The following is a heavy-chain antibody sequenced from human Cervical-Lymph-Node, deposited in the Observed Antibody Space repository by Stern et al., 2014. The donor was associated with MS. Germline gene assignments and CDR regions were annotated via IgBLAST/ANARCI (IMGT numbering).Heavy chain of an antibody. CDR2: INYNGST. CDR1: GGSISTFY. V-gene: IGHV4-59*01. J-gene: IGHJ3*02. Sequence: QVQLQESGPGLVKPSETLSLTCTVSGGSISTFYWSWIRQPPGKGLEWIGQINYNGSTNYNPSVKSRVTISVDTSKNQFSLKLSSVTAADTAVYYCGRRDYYDSSGYYDDAFDIWGQGTMVTVSS. D-gene: IGHD3-22*01. CDR3: GRRDYYDSSGYYDDAFDI.